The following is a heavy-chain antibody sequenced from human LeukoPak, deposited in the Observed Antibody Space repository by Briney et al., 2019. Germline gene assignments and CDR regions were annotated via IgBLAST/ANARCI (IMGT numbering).Heavy chain of an antibody. D-gene: IGHD6-19*01. CDR1: GGSIGSYY. Sequence: SPSETLSLTCTVSGGSIGSYYWSWIRQPPGKGLEWIGYIYYSGSTNYNPSLKSRVTISVDTSKNQFSLKLSSVTAADTAVYYCARSTSSIAVAGFDYWGQGTLVTVSS. V-gene: IGHV4-59*01. J-gene: IGHJ4*02. CDR2: IYYSGST. CDR3: ARSTSSIAVAGFDY.